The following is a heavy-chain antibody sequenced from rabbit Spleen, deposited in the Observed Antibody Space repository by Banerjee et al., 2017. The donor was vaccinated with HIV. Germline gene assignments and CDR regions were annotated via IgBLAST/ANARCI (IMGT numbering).Heavy chain of an antibody. Sequence: ELVETGGGLVQPGGSLTLSCKASGIDLSNYGITWVRQAPGKGPEWIAYIHPAFGLRNYANWAKGRFTISKTSSTTATLQMTSLTAADTATYFCARGTGYANNGNGRYYFDLWAQAPSSPS. D-gene: IGHD6-1*01. CDR2: IHPAFGLR. CDR1: GIDLSNYG. V-gene: IGHV1S45*01. CDR3: ARGTGYANNGNGRYYFDL. J-gene: IGHJ4*01.